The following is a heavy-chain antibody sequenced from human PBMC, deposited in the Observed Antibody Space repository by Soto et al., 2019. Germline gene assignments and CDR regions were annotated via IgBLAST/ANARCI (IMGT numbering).Heavy chain of an antibody. D-gene: IGHD4-17*01. Sequence: PSETLXLTCTVSGGSISSGDYYWSWIRQPPGRGLEWIGYIYYSGSTYYNPSLKSRVTISVDTSKNQFSLKLSSVTAADTAVYYCARSGDYAYGMDVWGQGTTVT. J-gene: IGHJ6*02. CDR2: IYYSGST. V-gene: IGHV4-30-4*01. CDR3: ARSGDYAYGMDV. CDR1: GGSISSGDYY.